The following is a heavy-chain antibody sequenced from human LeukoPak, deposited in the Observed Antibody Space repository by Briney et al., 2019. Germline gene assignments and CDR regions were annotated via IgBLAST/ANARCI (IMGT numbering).Heavy chain of an antibody. CDR3: ARDLEGDYYGSG. V-gene: IGHV3-21*06. J-gene: IGHJ4*02. Sequence: PGGSLRLSCAASGFTFSSYSMNWVRQAPGKGLEWVSSISSSSSYIYYADSVKGRFTISRDNAKNSLYLQMNSLRGEDTAVYYCARDLEGDYYGSGWGQGTLVTVSS. CDR2: ISSSSSYI. CDR1: GFTFSSYS. D-gene: IGHD3-10*01.